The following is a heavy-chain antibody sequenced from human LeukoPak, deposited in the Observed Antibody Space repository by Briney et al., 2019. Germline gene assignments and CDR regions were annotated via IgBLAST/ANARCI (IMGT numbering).Heavy chain of an antibody. V-gene: IGHV3-7*01. CDR3: VRGGSGSA. Sequence: GGSLRLSCEASGFTFSNYWMSRVRQAPGKGLEWVANIKQDGSEKHYVDSVKGRFTISRDNAKNSLFLQMNSLRAEDTAVYYCVRGGSGSAWGQGTLVTVSS. D-gene: IGHD3-10*01. CDR2: IKQDGSEK. J-gene: IGHJ5*02. CDR1: GFTFSNYW.